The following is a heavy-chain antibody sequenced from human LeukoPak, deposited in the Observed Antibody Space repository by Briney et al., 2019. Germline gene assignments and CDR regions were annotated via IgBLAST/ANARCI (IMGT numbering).Heavy chain of an antibody. D-gene: IGHD3-10*01. Sequence: GGSLRLSCAASGFTLSSYEMNWVRQAPGKGLEWVSYISSSGSTIYYADSVKGRFTISRDNAKNSLYLQMNSLRAEDTAVYYCARALLWFGELFNWGQGTLVTVSS. V-gene: IGHV3-48*03. CDR3: ARALLWFGELFN. CDR2: ISSSGSTI. J-gene: IGHJ4*02. CDR1: GFTLSSYE.